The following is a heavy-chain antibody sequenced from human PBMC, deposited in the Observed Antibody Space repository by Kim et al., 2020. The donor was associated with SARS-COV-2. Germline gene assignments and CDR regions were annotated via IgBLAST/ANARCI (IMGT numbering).Heavy chain of an antibody. CDR1: GGSFSGYY. J-gene: IGHJ1*01. CDR3: ARSPAIIAAASRPEYFQH. CDR2: INHSGST. D-gene: IGHD6-13*01. V-gene: IGHV4-34*01. Sequence: SETLSLTCAVYGGSFSGYYWSWIRQPPGKGLEWIGEINHSGSTNYNPSLKSRVTISVDTSKNQFSLKLSSVTAADTAVYYCARSPAIIAAASRPEYFQHWGQGTLVTVSS.